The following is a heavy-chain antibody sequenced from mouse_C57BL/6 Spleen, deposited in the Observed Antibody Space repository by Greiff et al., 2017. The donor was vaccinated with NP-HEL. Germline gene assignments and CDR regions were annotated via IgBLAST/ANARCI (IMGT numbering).Heavy chain of an antibody. CDR3: ARRALYSNWGAMDY. CDR2: IHPNSGST. CDR1: GYTFTSYW. D-gene: IGHD2-5*01. V-gene: IGHV1-64*01. J-gene: IGHJ4*01. Sequence: QVQLQQPGAELVKPGASVKLSCKASGYTFTSYWMHWVKQRPGQGLEWIGMIHPNSGSTNYNEKFKSKATLTVDKSSSTAYMQLSSLTSDDSAVYYCARRALYSNWGAMDYWGQGTSVTVSS.